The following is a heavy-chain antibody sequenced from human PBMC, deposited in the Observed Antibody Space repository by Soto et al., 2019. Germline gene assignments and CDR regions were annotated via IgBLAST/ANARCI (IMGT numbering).Heavy chain of an antibody. CDR3: ARRLQAFDI. D-gene: IGHD2-21*01. Sequence: QVQLVQSGAEMKKPGASVKVSCKASAYTFTNYGITWVRQAPGQGLEWMGWISTDNGNTNYAQKFQDRITVTTDTSTSTAYMELRSLRSDDTAVYYCARRLQAFDIWGQGPMVTVSS. CDR2: ISTDNGNT. CDR1: AYTFTNYG. V-gene: IGHV1-18*01. J-gene: IGHJ3*02.